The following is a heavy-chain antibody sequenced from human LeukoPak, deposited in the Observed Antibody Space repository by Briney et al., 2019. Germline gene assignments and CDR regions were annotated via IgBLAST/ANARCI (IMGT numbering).Heavy chain of an antibody. CDR3: ARDPVVAATQRPNFDI. Sequence: ASVKVSCKASGGTFSSYAISWVRQAPGQGLEWMGRIIPIFGTANYAQKFQGRVTITTDESTSTAYMELSSLRSEDTAVYYCARDPVVAATQRPNFDIWGQGTMVTVSS. CDR1: GGTFSSYA. CDR2: IIPIFGTA. J-gene: IGHJ3*02. V-gene: IGHV1-69*05. D-gene: IGHD2-15*01.